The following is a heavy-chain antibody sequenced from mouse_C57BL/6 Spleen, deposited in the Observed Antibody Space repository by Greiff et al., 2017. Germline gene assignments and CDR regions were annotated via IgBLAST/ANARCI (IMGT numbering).Heavy chain of an antibody. V-gene: IGHV1-50*01. CDR2: IDPSDSYT. CDR1: GYTFTSYW. Sequence: QVQLKQPGAELVKPGASVKLSCKASGYTFTSYWMQWVKQRPGQGLEWIGEIDPSDSYTNYNQKFKGKATLTVDTSSSTAYMQLSSLTSEDSAVYYCARRYSLRYFDVWGTGTTVTVSS. CDR3: ARRYSLRYFDV. D-gene: IGHD1-1*01. J-gene: IGHJ1*03.